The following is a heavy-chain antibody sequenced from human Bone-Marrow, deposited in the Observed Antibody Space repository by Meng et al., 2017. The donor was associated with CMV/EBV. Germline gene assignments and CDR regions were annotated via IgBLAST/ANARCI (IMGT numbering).Heavy chain of an antibody. CDR3: ARESSGYDSGGFDC. CDR1: GFTFSSYA. D-gene: IGHD5-12*01. Sequence: GGSLRLSCAASGFTFSSYAMHWVRQAPGKGLEWVAVISYDGSNKYYADSVKGRFTISRDNSQNTLYLQMNSLRAEDTAVYYCARESSGYDSGGFDCWGQGTLVTVSS. CDR2: ISYDGSNK. V-gene: IGHV3-30*04. J-gene: IGHJ4*02.